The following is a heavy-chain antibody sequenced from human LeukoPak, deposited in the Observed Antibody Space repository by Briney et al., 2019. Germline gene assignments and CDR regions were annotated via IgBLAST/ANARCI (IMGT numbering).Heavy chain of an antibody. CDR2: IRYDGSNK. J-gene: IGHJ3*02. Sequence: GGSLRLSCAASGFTFSSYGMHWVRQAPGKGLEWVAFIRYDGSNKYYADSVKGRFTISRDNSKNTLYLQMNSLRAEDTAVYYCAKDRGGILVVISDAFDIWGQGTMVTVSS. CDR3: AKDRGGILVVISDAFDI. V-gene: IGHV3-30*02. D-gene: IGHD3-22*01. CDR1: GFTFSSYG.